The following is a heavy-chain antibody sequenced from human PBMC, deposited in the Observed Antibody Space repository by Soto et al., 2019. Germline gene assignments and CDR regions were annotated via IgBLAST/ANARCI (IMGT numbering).Heavy chain of an antibody. CDR1: GFTFGDYA. V-gene: IGHV3-49*04. J-gene: IGHJ3*02. CDR3: TIAGIVGATTDGDFDS. CDR2: IRSKAYGGTT. Sequence: GGSLRLSCTASGFTFGDYAMSWVRQAPGKGLEWVGFIRSKAYGGTTEYAASVKGRFTISRDDSKSIAYLQMNSLKTEDTAVYYCTIAGIVGATTDGDFDSWGQETRVTVSS. D-gene: IGHD1-26*01.